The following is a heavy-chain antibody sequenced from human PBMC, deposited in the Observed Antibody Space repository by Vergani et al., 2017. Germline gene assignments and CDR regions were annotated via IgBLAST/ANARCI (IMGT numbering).Heavy chain of an antibody. CDR2: MNPNSGNT. V-gene: IGHV1-8*01. D-gene: IGHD6-19*01. CDR3: ASAGYSSGWYWYFDL. J-gene: IGHJ2*01. Sequence: QVQLVQSGAEVTKPGASVKVSCKASGYTFTSYDINWVRQASGQGLEWMGWMNPNSGNTNYAQKLQGRVTMTTDTCTSTAYMELRSLRADDTAVYYCASAGYSSGWYWYFDLWGRGTLVTVSS. CDR1: GYTFTSYD.